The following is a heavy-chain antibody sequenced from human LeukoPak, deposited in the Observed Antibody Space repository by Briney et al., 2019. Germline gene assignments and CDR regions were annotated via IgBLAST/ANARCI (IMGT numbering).Heavy chain of an antibody. V-gene: IGHV3-30-3*01. J-gene: IGHJ1*01. D-gene: IGHD4-17*01. CDR3: ARVQVRGDYXSHFQH. CDR2: ISYDGSNK. Sequence: GGSLRLSCAASGFTFSSYAMHWVRQAPGKGLEWVAVISYDGSNKYYADSVKGRFTISRDNSKNTLYLQMNSLRAEDTAVYYCARVQVRGDYXSHFQHWGQGTLVTVSS. CDR1: GFTFSSYA.